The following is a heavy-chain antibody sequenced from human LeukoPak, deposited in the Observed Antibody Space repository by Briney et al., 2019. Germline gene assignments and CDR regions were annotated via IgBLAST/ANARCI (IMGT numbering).Heavy chain of an antibody. CDR3: AKDKPFGYYFDSSGYSFDY. J-gene: IGHJ4*02. D-gene: IGHD3-22*01. Sequence: GGSLRLSCAASGFTFSSYAMSWVRQAPGKGLEWVSVISGSGGITYYADSVKGRFTISRDNSKNTLYLQMNSLRAADTAVYYCAKDKPFGYYFDSSGYSFDYWGQGTLVTVSS. CDR2: ISGSGGIT. V-gene: IGHV3-23*01. CDR1: GFTFSSYA.